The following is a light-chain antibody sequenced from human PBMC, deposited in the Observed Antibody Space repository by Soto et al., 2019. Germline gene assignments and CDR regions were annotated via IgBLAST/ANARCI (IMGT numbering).Light chain of an antibody. CDR1: SSNIESHS. Sequence: QSVLTQPPSASGTPGQTVTISCSGSSSNIESHSVNWYQQLPGTAPKLIIYKNNQRPSGVPDRFSDSKSGTSASLAISGLQSDDEADYYCAAWDDSLNGPVFGGGTKVTVL. CDR3: AAWDDSLNGPV. V-gene: IGLV1-44*01. CDR2: KNN. J-gene: IGLJ3*02.